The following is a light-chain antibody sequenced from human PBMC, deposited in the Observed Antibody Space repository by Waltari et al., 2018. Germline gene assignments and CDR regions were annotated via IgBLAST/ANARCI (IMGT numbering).Light chain of an antibody. J-gene: IGLJ3*02. V-gene: IGLV2-8*01. CDR2: EVS. CDR3: SSYTGSNNSLV. CDR1: SSDVGAYNF. Sequence: QSALTQPPSASGAPGQSVTIPCPGTSSDVGAYNFVPWHQQHPAKAPKLMIYEVSKRPSGVPDRFSGSKSGNTASLIVSGLQAEDEADYYCSSYTGSNNSLVFGGGTKLTVL.